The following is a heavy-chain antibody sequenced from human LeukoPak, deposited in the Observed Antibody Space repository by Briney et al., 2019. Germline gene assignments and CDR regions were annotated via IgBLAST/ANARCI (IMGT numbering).Heavy chain of an antibody. CDR2: IYYSGST. Sequence: PSETLSLTCTVSGGSISSSSYYWGWIRQPPGKGLEWIGSIYYSGSTNYNPSLKSRVTISVDTSKNQFSPKLSSVTAADTAVYYCARSRGRYGSGSDYRFDPWGQGTLVTVSS. D-gene: IGHD3-10*01. J-gene: IGHJ5*02. CDR3: ARSRGRYGSGSDYRFDP. CDR1: GGSISSSSYY. V-gene: IGHV4-39*07.